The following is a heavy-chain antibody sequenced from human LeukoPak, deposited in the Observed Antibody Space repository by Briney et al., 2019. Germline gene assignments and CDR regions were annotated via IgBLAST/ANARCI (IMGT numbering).Heavy chain of an antibody. CDR2: IYWDDDK. V-gene: IGHV2-5*02. CDR1: GFSLSTRGVG. Sequence: SGPTLVKPTQTLTLTCTFSGFSLSTRGVGVGWIRQPPGKALEWLALIYWDDDKRYSPPLKSRLTITKDTSKNQVVLTMTNMDPVDTATYYCTHSLCNGGTCYSGFDYWGQGTLVTVSS. CDR3: THSLCNGGTCYSGFDY. D-gene: IGHD2-15*01. J-gene: IGHJ4*02.